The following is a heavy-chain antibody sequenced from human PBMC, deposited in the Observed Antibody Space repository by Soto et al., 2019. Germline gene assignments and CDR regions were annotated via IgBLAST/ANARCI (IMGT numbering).Heavy chain of an antibody. D-gene: IGHD3-22*01. CDR2: IDPSDSQT. Sequence: PGESLKISCKGSGYSFAGYWIPWVRRKPGKGLEWMGRIDPSDSQTYYSPSFRGHVTISVTKSITTVFLQWSSLRASDTAMYYCARQIYDSDTGPNFQYYFDSWGQGTPVTVSS. CDR1: GYSFAGYW. J-gene: IGHJ4*02. CDR3: ARQIYDSDTGPNFQYYFDS. V-gene: IGHV5-10-1*01.